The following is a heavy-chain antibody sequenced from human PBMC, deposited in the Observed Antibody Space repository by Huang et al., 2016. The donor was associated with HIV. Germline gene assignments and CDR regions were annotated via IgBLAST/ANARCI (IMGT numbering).Heavy chain of an antibody. D-gene: IGHD2-15*01. J-gene: IGHJ4*02. CDR1: GFKLSGFG. V-gene: IGHV3-30*18. CDR3: AKESRWFSDFDH. CDR2: IEDYGRSQ. Sequence: QVHLVESGGGVVQPGGSLRLSCAASGFKLSGFGMHWVRQAPGKGVEWVAVIEDYGRSQFYTDAVKGRFTISRDNSDNTLSLQMKGLRPDDTAVYYCAKESRWFSDFDHWGQGVLVSVSS.